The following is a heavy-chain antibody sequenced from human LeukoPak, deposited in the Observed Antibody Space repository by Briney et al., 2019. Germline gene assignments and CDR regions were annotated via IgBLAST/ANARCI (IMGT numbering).Heavy chain of an antibody. Sequence: PSETLSLTCSVSGYSLSENYYWGWIRQSPGKGLEWIGIIYHTGNTYYNPSLKSRVTMSIDTSKDQFSLSLTSVTAADAAVYYCARNRYFDWLEFDYWGQGTLVTVSS. D-gene: IGHD3-9*01. V-gene: IGHV4-38-2*02. J-gene: IGHJ4*02. CDR3: ARNRYFDWLEFDY. CDR2: IYHTGNT. CDR1: GYSLSENYY.